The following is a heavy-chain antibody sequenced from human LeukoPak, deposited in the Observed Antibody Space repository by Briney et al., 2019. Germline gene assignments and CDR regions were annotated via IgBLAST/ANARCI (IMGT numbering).Heavy chain of an antibody. CDR3: ARALYGESYMDV. J-gene: IGHJ6*03. V-gene: IGHV1-69*04. CDR2: IIPILGIA. CDR1: GGTFSSYA. Sequence: GASVKVSCKASGGTFSSYAISWVRQAPGQGLEWMGRIIPILGIANYAQKFQGRATITADKSTSTAYMELSSLRSEDTAVYYCARALYGESYMDVWGKGTTVTVSS. D-gene: IGHD4-17*01.